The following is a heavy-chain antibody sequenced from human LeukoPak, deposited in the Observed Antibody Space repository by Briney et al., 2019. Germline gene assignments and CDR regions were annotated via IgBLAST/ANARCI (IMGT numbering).Heavy chain of an antibody. CDR1: GFIVSSNY. CDR2: ISGGGVT. D-gene: IGHD3-22*01. J-gene: IGHJ4*02. CDR3: ARAGITMIVGFTQGGFDY. V-gene: IGHV3-53*01. Sequence: GGSLRLSCAASGFIVSSNYMSWVRQAPGKGLEWVSVISGGGVTYYTDSVKGRFTISRDNSKNTLYLQMNSLRAEDTAVYYCARAGITMIVGFTQGGFDYWARGTLVTVSS.